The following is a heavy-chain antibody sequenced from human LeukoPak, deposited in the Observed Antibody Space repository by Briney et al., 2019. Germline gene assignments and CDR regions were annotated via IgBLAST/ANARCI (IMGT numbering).Heavy chain of an antibody. J-gene: IGHJ4*02. CDR3: AKDRPDYGERPGRFDY. CDR2: ISGSGGST. CDR1: GFTFSSYA. V-gene: IGHV3-23*01. D-gene: IGHD4-17*01. Sequence: PGGSLRLSCAASGFTFSSYAMSWVRQAPGKGLEWVSAISGSGGSTYYADSVKGRFTISRDNSKNTLYLQMNSLRAEDTAVYYCAKDRPDYGERPGRFDYWGQGTLVTVSS.